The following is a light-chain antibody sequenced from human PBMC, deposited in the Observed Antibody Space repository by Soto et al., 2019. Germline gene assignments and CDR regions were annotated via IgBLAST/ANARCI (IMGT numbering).Light chain of an antibody. CDR2: DAS. CDR3: QQCDYWWT. Sequence: ETVIKQSPFTLSVSPGERATLSCRASQSVSSKLAWYQQKPGQAPTLLIYDASTRATGIPARFSGSGSGTEFTLTISSLQSEDFGIYYCQQCDYWWTFGQGTKV. CDR1: QSVSSK. J-gene: IGKJ1*01. V-gene: IGKV3-15*01.